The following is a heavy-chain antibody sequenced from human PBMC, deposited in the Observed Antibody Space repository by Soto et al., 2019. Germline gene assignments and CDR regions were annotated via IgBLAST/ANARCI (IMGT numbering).Heavy chain of an antibody. V-gene: IGHV3-11*01. D-gene: IGHD2-2*01. CDR2: ISSSGSTI. CDR1: GFTFSDYY. J-gene: IGHJ4*02. CDR3: AREQDIVVVPASGDFDY. Sequence: GGSLRLSCAASGFTFSDYYMSWIRQAPGKGLEWVSYISSSGSTIYYADSVKGRFTISRDNAKNSLYLQMNSLRAEDTAVYYCAREQDIVVVPASGDFDYWGQGTLVTVSS.